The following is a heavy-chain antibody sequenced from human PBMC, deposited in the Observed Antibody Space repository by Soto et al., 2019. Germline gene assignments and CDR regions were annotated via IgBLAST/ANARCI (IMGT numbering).Heavy chain of an antibody. D-gene: IGHD3-16*02. J-gene: IGHJ4*02. CDR1: GDSLTNGTYY. V-gene: IGHV4-31*03. CDR2: IYHSGRT. CDR3: AREDRPEISLFDY. Sequence: PSETLSLTCTVSGDSLTNGTYYWTWLRQHPGKGLEWIGYIYHSGRTNYNPSLRSRVSMSVDTSENQFSLNLSSVTAADTAVYFCAREDRPEISLFDYWGQGILVTVSS.